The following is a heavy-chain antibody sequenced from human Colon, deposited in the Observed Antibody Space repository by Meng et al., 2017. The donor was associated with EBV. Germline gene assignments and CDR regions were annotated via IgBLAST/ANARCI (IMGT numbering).Heavy chain of an antibody. V-gene: IGHV4-31*03. J-gene: IGHJ4*02. Sequence: HVQLQESGPGLVKPSQTLSLPCTVSGGSISSGGYYWSWIRQHPGKGLEWIGYIYYSGSTYYNPSLKSRVTISIDTSKNQFSLKLSSVTAADTAVYYCARGPSRWLQFSFDYWGQGTLVTVSS. CDR2: IYYSGST. CDR3: ARGPSRWLQFSFDY. CDR1: GGSISSGGYY. D-gene: IGHD5-24*01.